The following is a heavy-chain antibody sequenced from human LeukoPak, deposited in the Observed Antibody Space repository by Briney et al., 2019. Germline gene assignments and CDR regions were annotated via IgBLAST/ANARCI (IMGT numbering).Heavy chain of an antibody. CDR1: GGSISSSSYY. CDR3: ARPAPSYYYGSGSYYFAY. Sequence: PSETLSLTCTVSGGSISSSSYYWGWIRQPPGKGLEWIGSIYYSGSTYYNPSLKSRVTISVDTSKTQFSLKLSSVTAADTAVYYCARPAPSYYYGSGSYYFAYGGQGTLVTVSS. V-gene: IGHV4-39*01. CDR2: IYYSGST. D-gene: IGHD3-10*01. J-gene: IGHJ4*02.